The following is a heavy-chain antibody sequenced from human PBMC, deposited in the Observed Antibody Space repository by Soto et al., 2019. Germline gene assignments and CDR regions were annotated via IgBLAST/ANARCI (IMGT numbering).Heavy chain of an antibody. D-gene: IGHD6-19*01. CDR3: ARGLGGSGWYYPWDAFDI. Sequence: EVQLVESGGGLVQPGGSLRLSCAVSGFTFSDYWMSWVRQAPGKGLEWVANIKQDGNEKYYVDSVKGRFTISRDNAKNSLYRQMNSLRAEDTAVYYCARGLGGSGWYYPWDAFDIWGQGTMVTVSS. V-gene: IGHV3-7*01. J-gene: IGHJ3*02. CDR2: IKQDGNEK. CDR1: GFTFSDYW.